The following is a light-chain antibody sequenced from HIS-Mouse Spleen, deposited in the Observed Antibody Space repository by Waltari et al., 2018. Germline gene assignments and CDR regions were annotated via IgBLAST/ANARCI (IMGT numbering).Light chain of an antibody. V-gene: IGLV2-11*01. CDR1: SSDVGGYNY. CDR3: CSYAGSYTGV. CDR2: DVS. J-gene: IGLJ1*01. Sequence: QSALTQPRSVSGSPGQSVTISCTGTSSDVGGYNYVSWYQQHPGKAPKLMIYDVSKRPAVVPDRCSGATSANPASLTISGLQAEEEADYYCCSYAGSYTGVFGTGTKVTVL.